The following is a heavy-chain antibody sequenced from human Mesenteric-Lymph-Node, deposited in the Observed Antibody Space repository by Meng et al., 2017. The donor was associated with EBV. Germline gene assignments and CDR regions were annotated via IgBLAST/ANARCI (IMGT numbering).Heavy chain of an antibody. CDR1: AYSYSGYY. Sequence: QVQLLRSGAKVTKPGASVKISCKASAYSYSGYYLHWVRQAPGQGLEWMGRINPRSGATSYAEKFQGRLAMTGDTSVSTAYMELASLRSDDTAVYFCSHTDYFDNTGHHWGQGTLVTVSS. CDR2: INPRSGAT. D-gene: IGHD3-22*01. J-gene: IGHJ4*02. V-gene: IGHV1-2*06. CDR3: SHTDYFDNTGHH.